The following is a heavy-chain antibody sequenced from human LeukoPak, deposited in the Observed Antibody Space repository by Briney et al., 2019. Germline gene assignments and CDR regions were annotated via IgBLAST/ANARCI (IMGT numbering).Heavy chain of an antibody. J-gene: IGHJ4*02. V-gene: IGHV3-21*01. Sequence: GGSLRLSCAASGFTFSSYSMNWVRQAPGKGLEWVSSISSSSSYIYYADSVKGRFTISRDNAKNSLYLQMNSLRAEDTAVYYCARDSDVLEPGRDTSSINWGQGTLVTVSS. CDR1: GFTFSSYS. CDR2: ISSSSSYI. CDR3: ARDSDVLEPGRDTSSIN. D-gene: IGHD1-26*01.